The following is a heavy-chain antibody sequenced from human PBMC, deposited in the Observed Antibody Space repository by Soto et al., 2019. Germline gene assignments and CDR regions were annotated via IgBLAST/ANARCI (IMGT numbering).Heavy chain of an antibody. V-gene: IGHV4-39*01. CDR2: IYYSGST. J-gene: IGHJ4*02. Sequence: ASETLSLTCTVSGGSISSSSYYWGWIRQPPGKGLEWIGSIYYSGSTYYNPSLKSRVTISVDTSKNQFSLKLSSVTAADTAVYYCARGGIAGGFDYWGQGTMVTVSS. CDR3: ARGGIAGGFDY. D-gene: IGHD6-13*01. CDR1: GGSISSSSYY.